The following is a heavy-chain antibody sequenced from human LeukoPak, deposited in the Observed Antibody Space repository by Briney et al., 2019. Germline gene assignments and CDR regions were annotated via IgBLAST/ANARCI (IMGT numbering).Heavy chain of an antibody. Sequence: PGGSLRLSCAASGFTFSSYGMSWVRQAPGKGLEWVSAISGSGGSTYYADSVKGRFTISRDNSKNTLYLQMSSLRAEDTAVYYCAKGSSTSWVQWDVWGQGTTVTVSS. CDR2: ISGSGGST. J-gene: IGHJ6*02. CDR3: AKGSSTSWVQWDV. D-gene: IGHD2-2*01. CDR1: GFTFSSYG. V-gene: IGHV3-23*01.